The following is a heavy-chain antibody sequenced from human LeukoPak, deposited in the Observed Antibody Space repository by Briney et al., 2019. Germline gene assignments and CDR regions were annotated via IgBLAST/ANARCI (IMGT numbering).Heavy chain of an antibody. CDR3: TTFREFWRGDY. J-gene: IGHJ4*02. D-gene: IGHD3-10*01. CDR1: GFTFSSYG. Sequence: GGSLRLSCAASGFTFSSYGMHWVRQAPGKGLEWVGRIKSKTDGGTTDYAAPVKGRFTISRDDSKNTLYLQMNSLKTEDTAVYYCTTFREFWRGDYWGQGTLVTVSS. CDR2: IKSKTDGGTT. V-gene: IGHV3-15*01.